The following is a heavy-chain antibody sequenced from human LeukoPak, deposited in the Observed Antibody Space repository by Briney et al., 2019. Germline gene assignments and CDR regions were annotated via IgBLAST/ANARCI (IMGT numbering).Heavy chain of an antibody. CDR1: GYTFSGYY. CDR2: IYPRDGST. J-gene: IGHJ4*02. CDR3: ARDQEGFDY. V-gene: IGHV1-46*01. Sequence: ASVKVSCKASGYTFSGYYIHWVRQAPGQGLEWMGMIYPRDGSTSYAQKFQGRVTVTRDTSTSTVHMELSGLRSEDTAVYYCARDQEGFDYWGQGTLVTVSS.